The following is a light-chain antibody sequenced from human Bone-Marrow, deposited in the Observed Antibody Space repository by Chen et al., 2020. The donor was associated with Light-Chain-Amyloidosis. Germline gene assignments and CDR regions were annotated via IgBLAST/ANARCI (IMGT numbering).Light chain of an antibody. CDR2: EDD. CDR3: QSYQGSSQGV. Sequence: NFMLTQPHSVSESPGKTVIISCTRSSGSIATNYVQWYQQRPGSSPTTVIYEDDQRPSGVPYRFSGSIERSSNSASLTISGRKTEDEADYYCQSYQGSSQGVFGGGTKLTVL. V-gene: IGLV6-57*01. CDR1: SGSIATNY. J-gene: IGLJ3*02.